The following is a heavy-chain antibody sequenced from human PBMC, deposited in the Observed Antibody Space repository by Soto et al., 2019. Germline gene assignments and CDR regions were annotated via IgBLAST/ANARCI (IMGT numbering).Heavy chain of an antibody. Sequence: SETLSLTCTVSGGSISSSSYYWGWIRQPPGKGLEWIGSIYYSGSTYYNPSLKSRVTISVDTSKNQFSLKLSSVTAAETAVYYCATQNVLLWFGEPAGGMDVWGQGTTVTVSS. J-gene: IGHJ6*02. D-gene: IGHD3-10*01. CDR1: GGSISSSSYY. CDR2: IYYSGST. V-gene: IGHV4-39*01. CDR3: ATQNVLLWFGEPAGGMDV.